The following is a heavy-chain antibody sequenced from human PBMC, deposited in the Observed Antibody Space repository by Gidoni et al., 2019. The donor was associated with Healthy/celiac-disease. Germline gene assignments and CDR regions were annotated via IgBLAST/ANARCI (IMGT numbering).Heavy chain of an antibody. D-gene: IGHD6-13*01. CDR3: AKGAAARVY. V-gene: IGHV3-30*18. CDR1: GFTFSRYG. Sequence: QVQLVESGGGVVQPGRSLRLSCAASGFTFSRYGMHWVRQAPGKGLEWVAVISYDGSNKYYADSVKGRFTISRDNSKNTLYLQMNSLRAEDTAVYYCAKGAAARVYWGQGTLVTVSS. CDR2: ISYDGSNK. J-gene: IGHJ4*02.